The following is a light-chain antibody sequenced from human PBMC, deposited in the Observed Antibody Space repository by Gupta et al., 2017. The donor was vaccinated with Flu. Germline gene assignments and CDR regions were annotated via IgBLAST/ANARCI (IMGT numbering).Light chain of an antibody. V-gene: IGKV3-20*01. CDR2: GAS. CDR3: QQYSSPWT. Sequence: EFVLTQYPGTLSLYPGERATLSCRASQSVTSHYLAWYQQKVGQAPRLLIYGASSRATGIPDRFSGSGSGTHFTLTISRLEPEDFAVYYWQQYSSPWTFGQGTKVETK. CDR1: QSVTSHY. J-gene: IGKJ1*01.